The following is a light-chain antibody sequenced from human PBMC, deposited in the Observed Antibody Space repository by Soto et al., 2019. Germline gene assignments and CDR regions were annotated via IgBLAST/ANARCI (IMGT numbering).Light chain of an antibody. V-gene: IGKV3-20*01. Sequence: EIVLTQSPGTLSLSPGERATLSCRASQSVSSSSLAWYRQRPGQAPSLLIYGASRRATGIPDRFSGSGSGTYFTLIIIRLETEEVAMYYCQQYGRSPPKTFGQGTRLEIK. CDR2: GAS. J-gene: IGKJ5*01. CDR3: QQYGRSPPKT. CDR1: QSVSSSS.